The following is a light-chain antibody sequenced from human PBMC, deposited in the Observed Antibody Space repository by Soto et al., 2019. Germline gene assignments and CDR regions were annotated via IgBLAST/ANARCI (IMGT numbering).Light chain of an antibody. Sequence: DIQLTQSPSSLSASVGDSVTITCQASRDIDVYLNWYQQKPGEAPKLLIYDASNLLTGVPSRFSGSESGTDFTFTISNLQPEDIATYYCQQYDDVPLTFGGGTKVEMK. J-gene: IGKJ4*01. CDR1: RDIDVY. CDR2: DAS. CDR3: QQYDDVPLT. V-gene: IGKV1-33*01.